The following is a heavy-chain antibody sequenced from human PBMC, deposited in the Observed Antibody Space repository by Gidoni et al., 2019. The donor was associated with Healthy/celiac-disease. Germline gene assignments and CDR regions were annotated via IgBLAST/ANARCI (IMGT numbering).Heavy chain of an antibody. J-gene: IGHJ6*02. Sequence: QVQLVESGGGVVQPGRSLILSCAASGFIFSSYGMHWVRQAPGKGLEWVAVISYDGSNKYYADSVKGRFTISRDNSKNTLYLQMNSLRAEDTAVYYCAKEVENSSSWYSYYYYGMDVWGQGTTVTVSS. CDR2: ISYDGSNK. V-gene: IGHV3-30*18. CDR3: AKEVENSSSWYSYYYYGMDV. D-gene: IGHD6-13*01. CDR1: GFIFSSYG.